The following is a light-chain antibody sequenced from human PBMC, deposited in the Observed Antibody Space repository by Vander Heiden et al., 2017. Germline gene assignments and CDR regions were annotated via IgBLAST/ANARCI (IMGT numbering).Light chain of an antibody. CDR1: QSLLFSSNNKNY. CDR2: WAS. J-gene: IGKJ5*01. CDR3: HQYDNTPQT. Sequence: DIVVTQSPDSLGVSLGERATISCKSSQSLLFSSNNKNYLTWYQQKPGQPPKLLIYWASTRESGVPDRFSGSGSGTDFTLTIDNLQAEDVAVYFCHQYDNTPQTFGQGTRLEIK. V-gene: IGKV4-1*01.